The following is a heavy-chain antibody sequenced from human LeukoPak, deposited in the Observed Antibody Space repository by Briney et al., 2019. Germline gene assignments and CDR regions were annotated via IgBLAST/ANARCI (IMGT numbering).Heavy chain of an antibody. Sequence: SETLSLTCTVSGGSISSYYVSWIRQPPGKGLEWIGYISYTGSTDYNPSLKSPVTISVDMSKNQFSLKVSSVTAADTAVYYCARGSVYFDSWGQGTLVTVSS. CDR1: GGSISSYY. J-gene: IGHJ4*02. CDR2: ISYTGST. V-gene: IGHV4-59*01. CDR3: ARGSVYFDS.